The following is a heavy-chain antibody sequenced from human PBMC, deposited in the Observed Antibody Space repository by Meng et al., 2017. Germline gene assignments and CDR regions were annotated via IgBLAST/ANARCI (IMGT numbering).Heavy chain of an antibody. D-gene: IGHD4-11*01. Sequence: QVQLHQGGAVLLRPPETLSLTCVGSGGAFSDYYWSWIRQPPGKGLEWIGEINHSGSTNYNPSLESRATISVDTSQNNLSLKLSSVTAADSAVYYCARGPTTMAHDFDYWGQGTLVTVSS. V-gene: IGHV4-34*01. CDR1: GGAFSDYY. CDR2: INHSGST. J-gene: IGHJ4*02. CDR3: ARGPTTMAHDFDY.